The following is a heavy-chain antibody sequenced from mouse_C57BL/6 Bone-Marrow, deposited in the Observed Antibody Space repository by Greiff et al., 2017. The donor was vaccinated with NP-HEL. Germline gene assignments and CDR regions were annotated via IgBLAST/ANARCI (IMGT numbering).Heavy chain of an antibody. CDR2: IYPRSGNT. V-gene: IGHV1-81*01. D-gene: IGHD1-1*01. Sequence: QVQLQQSGAELARPGASVKLSCKASGYTFTSYGISWVKQRTGQGLEWIGEIYPRSGNTYYNEKFKGKATLTADKSSSTAYMELRSLTSEDSAVDFCARGNYGSSLYFDYWGKGTTLTVSS. CDR3: ARGNYGSSLYFDY. J-gene: IGHJ2*01. CDR1: GYTFTSYG.